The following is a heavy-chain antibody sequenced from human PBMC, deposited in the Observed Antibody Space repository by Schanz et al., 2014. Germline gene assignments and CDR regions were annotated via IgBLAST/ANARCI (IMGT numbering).Heavy chain of an antibody. CDR3: ARVKYCTIARCYRTETEGIYYMDD. V-gene: IGHV3-23*01. CDR1: GFTFSSYA. D-gene: IGHD2-8*01. J-gene: IGHJ6*03. Sequence: EVQLLESGGGLVQPGGSLRLSCAASGFTFSSYAMSWVRQAPGKGLEWVSAISGSGGSTYYADSVKGRFTISRDNSKNTQYLQMNGLRAENTAVYYCARVKYCTIARCYRTETEGIYYMDDWGKGTTVTVSS. CDR2: ISGSGGST.